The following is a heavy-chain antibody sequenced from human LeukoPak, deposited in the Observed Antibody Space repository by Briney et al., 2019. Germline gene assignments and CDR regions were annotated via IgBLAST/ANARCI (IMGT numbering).Heavy chain of an antibody. J-gene: IGHJ4*02. CDR2: MSPNSGDT. CDR1: GXTFXXYX. CDR3: ARGPPNWGYDY. V-gene: IGHV1-8*01. Sequence: KVXCKASGXTFXXYXXXWVXQXTGQRPEWMGWMSPNSGDTGYAQKFQDRVTMTRNTSIITAYMELSSLRSDYTAVYYCARGPPNWGYDYWGPGTLVTVSS. D-gene: IGHD7-27*01.